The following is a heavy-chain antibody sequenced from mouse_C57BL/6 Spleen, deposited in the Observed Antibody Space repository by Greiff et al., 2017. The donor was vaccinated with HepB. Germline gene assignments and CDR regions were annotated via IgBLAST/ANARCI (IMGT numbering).Heavy chain of an antibody. D-gene: IGHD1-1*01. Sequence: EVQVVESGGGLVKPGGSLKLSCAASGFTFSSYTMSWVRQTPEKRLEWVATISGGGGNTYYPDSVKGRFTISRDNAKNTLYLQMSSLRSEDTALYYCARSYYYGSSSYWYFDVWGTGTTVTVSS. CDR1: GFTFSSYT. J-gene: IGHJ1*03. V-gene: IGHV5-9*01. CDR2: ISGGGGNT. CDR3: ARSYYYGSSSYWYFDV.